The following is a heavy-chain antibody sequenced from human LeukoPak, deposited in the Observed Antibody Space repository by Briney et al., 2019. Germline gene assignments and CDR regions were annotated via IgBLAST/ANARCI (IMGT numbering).Heavy chain of an antibody. V-gene: IGHV3-48*01. J-gene: IGHJ5*02. Sequence: GGSLRLSCAASGFTFSSYSMNWVRQAPGKGLEWVSYISSSSSTIYFADSVKGRFTISRDNAKNSLYLQMNSLRAEDTAVYYCARVDTIFGLTGWFDHWAQGTLVTVSS. D-gene: IGHD3-3*01. CDR1: GFTFSSYS. CDR3: ARVDTIFGLTGWFDH. CDR2: ISSSSSTI.